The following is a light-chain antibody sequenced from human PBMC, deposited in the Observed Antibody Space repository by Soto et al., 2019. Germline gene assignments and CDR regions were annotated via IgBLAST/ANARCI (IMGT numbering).Light chain of an antibody. CDR3: CSYVGSTPNWV. Sequence: QSALTQPASVSGSPGQSITIPCTGTSSDIGSYNLVSWYQQHPGKAPKLMIYEGIKRPSGISNRFSGSKSGNTASLTISGLQAEDEADYYCCSYVGSTPNWVFGGGTQLTVL. CDR2: EGI. J-gene: IGLJ3*02. V-gene: IGLV2-23*01. CDR1: SSDIGSYNL.